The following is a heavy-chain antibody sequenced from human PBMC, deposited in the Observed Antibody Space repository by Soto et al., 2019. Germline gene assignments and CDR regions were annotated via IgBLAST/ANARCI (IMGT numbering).Heavy chain of an antibody. CDR3: ATYYYGSGYIFDY. Sequence: EVQLVESGGGLVQPGGSLRLSCAASGFTFSSYWMSWVRQAPGKGLEWVANIKQDGSEKYYVDSVKGRFIISRDNAKNSLYLQMNSLRAEDTAVYYCATYYYGSGYIFDYWGQGTLVTVSS. CDR2: IKQDGSEK. V-gene: IGHV3-7*05. CDR1: GFTFSSYW. J-gene: IGHJ4*02. D-gene: IGHD3-10*01.